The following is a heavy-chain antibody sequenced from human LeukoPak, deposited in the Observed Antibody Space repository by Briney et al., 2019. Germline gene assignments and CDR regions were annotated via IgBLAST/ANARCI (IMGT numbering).Heavy chain of an antibody. CDR1: GGSISSYY. D-gene: IGHD3-3*01. CDR2: IYYSGST. J-gene: IGHJ4*02. V-gene: IGHV4-59*01. Sequence: SQTLSLTCTVSGGSISSYYWSWIRQPPGKGLEWIGYIYYSGSTNYNPALKSRVTISVDTSKNQFSLKLRSVTAADTAVYYCARAGVFGVVTTYYFDYWGQGTLVTVSS. CDR3: ARAGVFGVVTTYYFDY.